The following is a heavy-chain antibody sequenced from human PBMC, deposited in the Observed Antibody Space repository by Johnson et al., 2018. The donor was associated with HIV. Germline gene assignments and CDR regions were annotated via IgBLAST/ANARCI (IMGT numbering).Heavy chain of an antibody. J-gene: IGHJ3*02. CDR2: ISYDGTNK. CDR1: GFTFRSYA. V-gene: IGHV3-30*14. CDR3: AREMVAAKDAFDI. Sequence: QVHLVESGGGVVQPGRSLRLSCAASGFTFRSYAIHWVRQAPGKGLEWVAVISYDGTNKYSADSVKGRFTISRDNSKNTLYLQMNSLRAEDTAVYFCAREMVAAKDAFDIWGQGTMVTVSS. D-gene: IGHD2-15*01.